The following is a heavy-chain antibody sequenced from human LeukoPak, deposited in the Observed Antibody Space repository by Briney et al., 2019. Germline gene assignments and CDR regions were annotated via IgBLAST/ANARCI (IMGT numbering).Heavy chain of an antibody. D-gene: IGHD3-9*01. J-gene: IGHJ4*02. V-gene: IGHV3-23*01. CDR1: GFTFSSYG. CDR3: AKDLPGGYFDWSFDY. Sequence: GGSLRLSCAASGFTFSSYGMHWVRQAPGKGLEWVSAISGSGGSTYYADSVKGRFTISRDNSKNTLYLQMNSLRAEDTAVYYCAKDLPGGYFDWSFDYWGQGTLVTVSS. CDR2: ISGSGGST.